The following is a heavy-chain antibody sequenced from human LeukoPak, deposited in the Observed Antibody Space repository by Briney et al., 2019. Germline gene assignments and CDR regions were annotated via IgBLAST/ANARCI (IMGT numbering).Heavy chain of an antibody. Sequence: SETLSLTCTVSGYSISSGYYWGWIRQPPGKGLEWIGSIYHSGSTYYNPSLKSRVTISVDTSKNQFSLKLSSVTAADTAVYYCARDNCSGGSCYQGISAFDIWGQGTMVTVSS. D-gene: IGHD2-15*01. J-gene: IGHJ3*02. V-gene: IGHV4-38-2*02. CDR2: IYHSGST. CDR3: ARDNCSGGSCYQGISAFDI. CDR1: GYSISSGYY.